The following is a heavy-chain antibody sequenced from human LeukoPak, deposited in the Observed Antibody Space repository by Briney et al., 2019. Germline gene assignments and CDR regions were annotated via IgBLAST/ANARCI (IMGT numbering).Heavy chain of an antibody. Sequence: GGSLRLSCSASGFTFSSYWMSRVRQAPGKGLEWVANIKQDGSEKYYVDSVKGRFTISRDNAKNSLYLQMNSLRAEDTAVYYCARVRVVFGVVIQDYWGQGTLVTVSS. D-gene: IGHD3-3*01. CDR2: IKQDGSEK. CDR3: ARVRVVFGVVIQDY. CDR1: GFTFSSYW. V-gene: IGHV3-7*01. J-gene: IGHJ4*02.